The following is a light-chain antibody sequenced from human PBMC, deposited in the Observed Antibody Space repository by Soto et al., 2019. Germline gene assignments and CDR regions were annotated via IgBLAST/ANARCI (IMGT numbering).Light chain of an antibody. CDR2: GAS. V-gene: IGKV3-15*01. CDR1: QDVMYD. CDR3: QQYRSWPRT. Sequence: EIVLTQSPAALSVSPGGRATLSCRASQDVMYDLAWYQQKPGQAPRLLVYGASTRATDAPPRFRGSGSGREFSLPVSSLQSEDFATYYCQQYRSWPRTFGQGSRVQIK. J-gene: IGKJ1*01.